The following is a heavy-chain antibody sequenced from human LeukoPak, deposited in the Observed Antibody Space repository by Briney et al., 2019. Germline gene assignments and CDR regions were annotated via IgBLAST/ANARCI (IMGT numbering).Heavy chain of an antibody. CDR1: GFTFSSYA. D-gene: IGHD3-22*01. Sequence: GGSLRLSCAASGFTFSSYAMSWVRQTPGKGLEWVSGISWNSGRIGYADSVKGRFTISRDNAKNSLYLQMKSLRPEDTAVYYCAKDAWTHYDSTGSPLDYWGQGAPVIVSS. V-gene: IGHV3-9*01. J-gene: IGHJ4*02. CDR3: AKDAWTHYDSTGSPLDY. CDR2: ISWNSGRI.